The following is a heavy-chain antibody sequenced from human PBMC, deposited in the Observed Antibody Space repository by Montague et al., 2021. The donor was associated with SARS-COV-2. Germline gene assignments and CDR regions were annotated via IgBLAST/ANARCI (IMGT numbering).Heavy chain of an antibody. CDR2: ISSSGSTI. D-gene: IGHD3-22*01. CDR1: GFTFGGYE. Sequence: SLRLSCAASGFTFGGYEMNWVRQAPGKGLEWVSYISSSGSTIYYADSVKGRFTISRDNAENSLYLQMNSLRAEDTAVYYCARGRITMIVVVPHNAFDIWGQGTMVTVSS. J-gene: IGHJ3*02. V-gene: IGHV3-48*03. CDR3: ARGRITMIVVVPHNAFDI.